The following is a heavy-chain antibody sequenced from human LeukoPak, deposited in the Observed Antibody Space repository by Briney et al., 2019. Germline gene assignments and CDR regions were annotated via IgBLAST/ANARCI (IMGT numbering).Heavy chain of an antibody. CDR3: ARDRSGSGSYYFGY. V-gene: IGHV3-30*19. CDR1: GFTFSSYG. J-gene: IGHJ4*02. D-gene: IGHD1-26*01. CDR2: ISYDGSNK. Sequence: PGGSLRLSCAASGFTFSSYGMHWVRQAPGKGLEWVAVISYDGSNKYYADSVKGRFTISRDNSKNTLYLQMNSLRAEDTAVYYCARDRSGSGSYYFGYWGQGTLVTVSS.